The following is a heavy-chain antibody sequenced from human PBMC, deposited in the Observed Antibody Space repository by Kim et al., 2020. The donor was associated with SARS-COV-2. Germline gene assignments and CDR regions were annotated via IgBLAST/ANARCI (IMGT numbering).Heavy chain of an antibody. Sequence: YADSVKGRFPSSRDNAKNSLYLQMNSLRAEDTAVYYCVRGAQRGSYCFDYWGQGTLVTVSS. V-gene: IGHV3-48*03. CDR3: VRGAQRGSYCFDY. J-gene: IGHJ4*02. D-gene: IGHD1-26*01.